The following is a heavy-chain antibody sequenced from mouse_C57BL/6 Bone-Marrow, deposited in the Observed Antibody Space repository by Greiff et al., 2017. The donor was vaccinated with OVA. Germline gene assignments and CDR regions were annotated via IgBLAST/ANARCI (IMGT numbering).Heavy chain of an antibody. CDR2: ILPSIGRT. V-gene: IGHV15-2*01. CDR1: DSEVFPIAY. Sequence: VQLQESGSELRSPGSSVKLSCKDFDSEVFPIAYMSWVRQKPGHGFEWIGGILPSIGRTIYGEKFEDKATLDADTLSNTAYLELNSLTSEDSAIYYCSRGDYYYGSSYWYFDVWGTGTTVTVSS. CDR3: SRGDYYYGSSYWYFDV. J-gene: IGHJ1*03. D-gene: IGHD1-1*01.